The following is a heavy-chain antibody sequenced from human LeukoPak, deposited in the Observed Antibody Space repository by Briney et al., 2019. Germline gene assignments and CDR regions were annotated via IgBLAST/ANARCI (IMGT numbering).Heavy chain of an antibody. V-gene: IGHV3-23*01. CDR3: AKDLATAGDNWFDP. J-gene: IGHJ5*02. CDR1: GFTFSSYA. D-gene: IGHD2-15*01. Sequence: PGGSLRLFCAASGFTFSSYAMSWVRQASGKGLEWVSAISGSGGSKYYEYSGKGRFTITRDNSKNTLYLKMNSPKAEDAAVYYCAKDLATAGDNWFDPWDQGTLVTVSS. CDR2: ISGSGGSK.